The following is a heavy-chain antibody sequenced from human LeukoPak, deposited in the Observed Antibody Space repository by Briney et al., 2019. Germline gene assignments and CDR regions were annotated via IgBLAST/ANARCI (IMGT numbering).Heavy chain of an antibody. CDR2: ISSSSSYI. D-gene: IGHD1-1*01. CDR3: ARAVPEVGYY. Sequence: GGSLRLSCAASGFTFSSYAMSWVRQAPGKGLEWVSSISSSSSYIYYADSVKGRFTISRDNAKNSLYLQMNSLRAEDTAVYYCARAVPEVGYYWGQGTLVTVSS. J-gene: IGHJ4*02. CDR1: GFTFSSYA. V-gene: IGHV3-21*01.